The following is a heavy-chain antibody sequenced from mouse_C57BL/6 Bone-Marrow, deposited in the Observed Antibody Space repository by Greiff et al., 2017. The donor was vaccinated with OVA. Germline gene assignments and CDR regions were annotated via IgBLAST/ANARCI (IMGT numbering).Heavy chain of an antibody. J-gene: IGHJ2*01. CDR2: IYPGDGDT. V-gene: IGHV1-80*01. D-gene: IGHD2-1*01. CDR1: GYAFSSYW. CDR3: ARKGNYVPYFDY. Sequence: QVHVKQSGAELVKPGASVKISCKASGYAFSSYWMNWVKQRPGKGLEWIGQIYPGDGDTNYNGKFKGKATLTADKSSSTAYMQLSSLTSEDSAVYFCARKGNYVPYFDYWGQGTTLTVSS.